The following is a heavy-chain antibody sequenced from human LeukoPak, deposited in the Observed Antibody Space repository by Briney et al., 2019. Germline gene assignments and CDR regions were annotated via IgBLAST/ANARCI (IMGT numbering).Heavy chain of an antibody. V-gene: IGHV4-4*07. CDR1: GGSICSYY. J-gene: IGHJ4*02. CDR2: IYSSGTT. Sequence: TSETLSLTCTVSGGSICSYYWSWLRQAAGKALEWIGCIYSSGTTNYDPPLKRRVTMSLDTSNKQLSLRMTPVTAAETAVYYCAREEARTGYIHYWGQGTLITVSS. CDR3: AREEARTGYIHY. D-gene: IGHD3-9*01.